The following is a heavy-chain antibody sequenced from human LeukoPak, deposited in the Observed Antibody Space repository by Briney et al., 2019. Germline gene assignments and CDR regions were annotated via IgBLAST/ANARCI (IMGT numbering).Heavy chain of an antibody. CDR1: GFTFSSYS. D-gene: IGHD6-19*01. CDR3: ARQWLPTSSMDV. V-gene: IGHV3-48*01. CDR2: ISSSSSTI. J-gene: IGHJ6*03. Sequence: GGSLRLSCAASGFTFSSYSMNWVRQAPGKGLEWVSYISSSSSTIYYADSVKGRFTISRDNAKNSLYLQMNSLRAEDTAVYYCARQWLPTSSMDVWGKGTTVTISS.